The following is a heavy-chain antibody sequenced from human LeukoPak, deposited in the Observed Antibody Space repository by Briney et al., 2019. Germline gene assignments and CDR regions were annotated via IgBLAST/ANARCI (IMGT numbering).Heavy chain of an antibody. Sequence: SETLSLTCTVSGGSISSYYWSWIRQPPARGLEWIGYIYYSGSTNYNPSLKSRVTISVDTSKNQFSLKLSSVTAADTAVYYCARQGYYDPHAFDIWGQGTMVTVSS. J-gene: IGHJ3*02. CDR3: ARQGYYDPHAFDI. D-gene: IGHD3-22*01. CDR2: IYYSGST. V-gene: IGHV4-59*08. CDR1: GGSISSYY.